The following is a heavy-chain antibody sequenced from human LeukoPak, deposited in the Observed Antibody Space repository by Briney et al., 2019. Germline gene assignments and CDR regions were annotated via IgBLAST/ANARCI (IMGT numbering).Heavy chain of an antibody. CDR2: IVPIFGTA. V-gene: IGHV1-69*13. J-gene: IGHJ4*02. CDR1: GGTFSSYA. D-gene: IGHD3-10*01. Sequence: SVKVSCKASGGTFSSYAISWVRQAPGQGLEWMGGIVPIFGTANYAQKFQGRVTITADESTSTAYMELSSLRSEDTAVYYCARGDLMVRGVMSELDYWGQGTLVTVSS. CDR3: ARGDLMVRGVMSELDY.